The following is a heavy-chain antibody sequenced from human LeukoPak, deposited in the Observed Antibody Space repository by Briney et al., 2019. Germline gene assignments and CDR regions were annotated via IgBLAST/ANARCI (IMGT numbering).Heavy chain of an antibody. V-gene: IGHV4-34*01. J-gene: IGHJ4*02. CDR1: GGSFSCYY. CDR2: INHSGST. CDR3: ARGYCSSTSCPKVGPDY. Sequence: SETLSLTCAVYGGSFSCYYWSWIRQPPGKGLEWIGEINHSGSTNYNPSLKSRVTISVDTSKNQFSLQLSSVTAADTAVYYCARGYCSSTSCPKVGPDYWGQGTLVTVSS. D-gene: IGHD2-2*01.